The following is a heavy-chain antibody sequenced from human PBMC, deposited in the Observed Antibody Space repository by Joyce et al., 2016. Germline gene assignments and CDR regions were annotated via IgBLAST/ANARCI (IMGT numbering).Heavy chain of an antibody. J-gene: IGHJ4*02. CDR1: GHTSTSYD. Sequence: QVQLVQSGAEVKKPGASVKVSCKASGHTSTSYDINWVRQATGQGLEWMGGMNSHSGETGYAKKFQGRVTMTRNTSISTAYMELSSLRSEDTVVYYCARGRGYRYGFDYWGQGTLVTASS. CDR2: MNSHSGET. CDR3: ARGRGYRYGFDY. D-gene: IGHD5-18*01. V-gene: IGHV1-8*01.